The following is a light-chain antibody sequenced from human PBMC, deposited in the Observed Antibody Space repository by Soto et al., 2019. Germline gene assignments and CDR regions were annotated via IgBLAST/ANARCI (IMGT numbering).Light chain of an antibody. CDR2: HVS. J-gene: IGKJ4*01. CDR3: QQYSSWRRS. CDR1: QSVVN. V-gene: IGKV3-11*01. Sequence: EVVLTQSPATLSLSPGERATLSCRASQSVVNLAWYQHKRGQAPRLLIYHVSTRATGIPSRFSGSGSETDFTLTISSLEPEDFAVYYCQQYSSWRRSFGGGTKVEIK.